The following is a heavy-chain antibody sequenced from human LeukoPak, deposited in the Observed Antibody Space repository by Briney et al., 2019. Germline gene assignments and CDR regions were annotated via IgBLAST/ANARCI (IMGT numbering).Heavy chain of an antibody. D-gene: IGHD3-9*01. J-gene: IGHJ6*02. CDR3: ARGTEYDILTGLGLYYYYGMDV. Sequence: SQTLSLTCAISGDSVSSNSAAWNWLRQSPSRGLEWLGRTYYRSKWYNDYAVSVKSRMTINPDTSKNQFSLQLNSVTPEDTAVYYCARGTEYDILTGLGLYYYYGMDVWGQGTTVTVSS. CDR1: GDSVSSNSAA. V-gene: IGHV6-1*01. CDR2: TYYRSKWYN.